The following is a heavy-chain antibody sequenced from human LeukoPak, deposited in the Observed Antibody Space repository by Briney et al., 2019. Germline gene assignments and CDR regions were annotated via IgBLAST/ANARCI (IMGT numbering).Heavy chain of an antibody. CDR1: GFTFSSYA. Sequence: GGSLRLSCAASGFTFSSYAMSWVRQAPGKGLEWVSAISGSGGSTYYADSVKGRFTISRDNSKNTLYLQMNSLRAGDTAVYYCAKVGASYSNTLYYFDYWGQGTLVTVSS. CDR3: AKVGASYSNTLYYFDY. V-gene: IGHV3-23*01. CDR2: ISGSGGST. J-gene: IGHJ4*02. D-gene: IGHD4-11*01.